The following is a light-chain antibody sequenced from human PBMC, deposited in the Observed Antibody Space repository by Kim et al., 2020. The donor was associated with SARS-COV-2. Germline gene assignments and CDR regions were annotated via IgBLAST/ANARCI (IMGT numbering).Light chain of an antibody. CDR1: SSDVVAYNY. V-gene: IGLV2-14*03. CDR3: SSHTTTSTWV. CDR2: DGS. Sequence: GQSITISGTGTSSDVVAYNYVSWYQHHPGKAPKLMIYDGSARPSGVSNRFSGSKSGNTASLTISGLQAEDESDYYCSSHTTTSTWVFGGGTQLTVL. J-gene: IGLJ3*02.